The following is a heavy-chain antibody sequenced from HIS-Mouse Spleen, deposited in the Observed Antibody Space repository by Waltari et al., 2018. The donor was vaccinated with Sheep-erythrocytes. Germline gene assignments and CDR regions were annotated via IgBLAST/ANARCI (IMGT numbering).Heavy chain of an antibody. CDR2: LIPTLGKE. J-gene: IGHJ3*02. CDR3: ARDTSSDSSGWHDAFDI. CDR1: GGTFSSYA. D-gene: IGHD6-19*01. V-gene: IGHV1-69*18. Sequence: QVQLVQSGAEVKKPGSSVKVSCKASGGTFSSYAISWVRQAPGQGLEWMGRLIPTLGKENYAQKFQGRVTITADESTSTAYMELGSLRSEDTAVYYCARDTSSDSSGWHDAFDIWGQGTMVTVSS.